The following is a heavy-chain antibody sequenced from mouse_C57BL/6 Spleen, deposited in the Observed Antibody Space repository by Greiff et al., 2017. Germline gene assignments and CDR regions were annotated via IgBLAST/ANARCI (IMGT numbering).Heavy chain of an antibody. J-gene: IGHJ1*03. D-gene: IGHD2-4*01. V-gene: IGHV1-53*01. CDR3: DISVYCDYDEYFDV. CDR2: INPSNGGT. CDR1: GYTFTSYW. Sequence: QVQLQQPGTELVKPGASVKLSCKASGYTFTSYWMHWVKQRPGQGLEWIGNINPSNGGTNYNEKFKSKATLTVDKSSSTAYMQLSSLTSENSAVYYCDISVYCDYDEYFDVWGTGTTVTVSS.